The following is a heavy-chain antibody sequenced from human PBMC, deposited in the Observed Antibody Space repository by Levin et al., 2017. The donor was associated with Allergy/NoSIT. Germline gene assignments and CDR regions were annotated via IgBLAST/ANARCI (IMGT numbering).Heavy chain of an antibody. V-gene: IGHV3-30-3*01. CDR1: GFTFSSYA. CDR3: AREMAPYYDILTGYFDY. J-gene: IGHJ4*02. D-gene: IGHD3-9*01. CDR2: ISYDGSNK. Sequence: GGSLRLSCAASGFTFSSYAMHWVRQAPGKGLEWVAVISYDGSNKYYADSVKGRFTISRDNSKNTLYLQMNSLRAEDTAVYYCAREMAPYYDILTGYFDYWGQGTLVTVSS.